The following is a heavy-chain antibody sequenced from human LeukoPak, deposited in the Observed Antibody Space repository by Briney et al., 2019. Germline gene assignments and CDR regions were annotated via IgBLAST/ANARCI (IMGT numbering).Heavy chain of an antibody. Sequence: SETLSLTCTVSGGSISSSSYYWGWIRQPPGKGLEWIGSIYYSGSTYYNPSLKSRVTISVDTSKNQFSLKLSSVTAADTAVYYCARHDGVVGATRQFEYWGQGTLVTVSS. CDR2: IYYSGST. CDR3: ARHDGVVGATRQFEY. J-gene: IGHJ4*02. V-gene: IGHV4-39*01. D-gene: IGHD1-26*01. CDR1: GGSISSSSYY.